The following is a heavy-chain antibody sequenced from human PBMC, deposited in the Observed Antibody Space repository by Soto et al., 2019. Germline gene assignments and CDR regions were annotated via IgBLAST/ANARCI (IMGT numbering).Heavy chain of an antibody. CDR1: GFTFSASA. Sequence: EVQLVESGGGLVQPGGSLKLSCAASGFTFSASAMHWVRQASGKGLEWVGRIRSKANSYATTYAASVKGRFTISRDDSKNTAYLQMNSLKTEDTAVYYCISMTTVTGFSDYWGQGTLVTVSS. J-gene: IGHJ4*02. D-gene: IGHD4-17*01. CDR2: IRSKANSYAT. CDR3: ISMTTVTGFSDY. V-gene: IGHV3-73*01.